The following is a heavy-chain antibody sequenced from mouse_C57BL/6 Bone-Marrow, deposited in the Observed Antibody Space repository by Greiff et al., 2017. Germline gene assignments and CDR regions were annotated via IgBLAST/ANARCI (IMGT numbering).Heavy chain of an antibody. J-gene: IGHJ3*01. CDR2: IYPRDGST. V-gene: IGHV1-85*01. D-gene: IGHD4-1*01. CDR3: ERRDNWDWFAY. CDR1: GYTFTSYD. Sequence: QVQLQQSGPELVKPGASVKLSCKASGYTFTSYDINWVKQRPGQGLEWIGWIYPRDGSTKYNEKFKGKATLTVDTSSSTAYMELHSLTSEYSAVYWCERRDNWDWFAYWCQGTLVTVSA.